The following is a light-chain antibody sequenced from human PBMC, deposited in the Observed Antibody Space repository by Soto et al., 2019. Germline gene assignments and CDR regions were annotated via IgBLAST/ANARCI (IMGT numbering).Light chain of an antibody. Sequence: DIVMTQSPGTLSVSPGERATLSCRASQSVGTNLAWYQQRPGQAPRLLVYGASTRASGIPPRFSGSGSGTDFTLTICSLQSEDFAVYYCQQLNYWPRITFGQGTRLEIK. J-gene: IGKJ5*01. CDR2: GAS. V-gene: IGKV3-15*01. CDR1: QSVGTN. CDR3: QQLNYWPRIT.